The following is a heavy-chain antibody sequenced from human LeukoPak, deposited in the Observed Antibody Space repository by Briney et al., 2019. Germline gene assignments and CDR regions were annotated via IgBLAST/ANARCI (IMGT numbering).Heavy chain of an antibody. CDR1: GYSFTSYW. V-gene: IGHV5-51*01. D-gene: IGHD2-15*01. CDR3: ARLQGVESGGSWYFDY. CDR2: IYPGDSDT. Sequence: GASLKISCKGSGYSFTSYWIGWVRQMPGKGLEWMGIIYPGDSDTRYSPSFQGQVTISADKSISTAYLQWSSLKASDTAMYYCARLQGVESGGSWYFDYWGQGTLVTVSS. J-gene: IGHJ4*02.